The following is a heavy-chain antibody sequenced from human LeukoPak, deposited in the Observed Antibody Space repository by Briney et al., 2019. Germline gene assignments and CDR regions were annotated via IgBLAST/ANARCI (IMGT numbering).Heavy chain of an antibody. V-gene: IGHV3-21*04. CDR2: ISSTSYYI. Sequence: PGGSLRLSCAASGFTFSTYSMNWVRQAPGRGLEWVSSISSTSYYIYYADSVKGRFTISRDNSKNTLYLQMNSLRAEDTALYYCAKPYSGTILTGWFDPWGQGTLVTVSS. CDR1: GFTFSTYS. D-gene: IGHD3-9*01. CDR3: AKPYSGTILTGWFDP. J-gene: IGHJ5*02.